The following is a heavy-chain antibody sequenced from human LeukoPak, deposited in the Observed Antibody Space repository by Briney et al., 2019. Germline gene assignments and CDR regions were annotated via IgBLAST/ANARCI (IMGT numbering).Heavy chain of an antibody. D-gene: IGHD5-18*01. CDR1: GFTFSDYY. CDR3: ARDVGYRYGMDV. Sequence: LRLSCAASGFTFSDYYWSWIRQHPGKSLEWIGYIYYSGSTYYNPSLKSRVTISVDTSKNQFSLKLSSVTAADTAVYYCARDVGYRYGMDVWGQGTTVTVSS. J-gene: IGHJ6*02. CDR2: IYYSGST. V-gene: IGHV4-31*02.